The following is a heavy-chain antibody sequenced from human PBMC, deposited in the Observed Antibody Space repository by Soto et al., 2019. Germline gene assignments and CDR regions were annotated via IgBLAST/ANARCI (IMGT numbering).Heavy chain of an antibody. CDR1: GYNFREYN. D-gene: IGHD3-10*01. J-gene: IGHJ6*02. CDR3: ARQLRASASYDGMDV. V-gene: IGHV1-2*02. CDR2: IIPNSGGT. Sequence: QVQLLQSRAEVKKPGASVKVSCKASGYNFREYNMHWVRQAPGQGPEWMGWIIPNSGGTEYAQRFQGRVTMTRDTSKNMVYMELSSLTSDDAAVYYCARQLRASASYDGMDVWGQGTPVAVS.